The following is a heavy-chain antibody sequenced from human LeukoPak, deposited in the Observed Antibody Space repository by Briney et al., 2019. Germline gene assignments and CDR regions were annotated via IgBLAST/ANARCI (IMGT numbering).Heavy chain of an antibody. CDR1: GGTISSYY. V-gene: IGHV4-59*01. D-gene: IGHD6-19*01. CDR2: IYYSGST. J-gene: IGHJ3*02. Sequence: SETLSLTCTVSGGTISSYYWSWIRQPPGKGVEWIGYIYYSGSTNYNPSLKSRVTISVDTSKNQFSLKLSSVTAADTAVYYCARGFFSVGYSSGWYIPSAFDIWGQGTMVTVSS. CDR3: ARGFFSVGYSSGWYIPSAFDI.